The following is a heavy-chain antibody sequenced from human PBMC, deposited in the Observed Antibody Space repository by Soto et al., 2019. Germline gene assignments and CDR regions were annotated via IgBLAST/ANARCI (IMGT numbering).Heavy chain of an antibody. J-gene: IGHJ4*02. V-gene: IGHV3-66*01. CDR2: IYSGGST. Sequence: GGSLRLSCAASGFTVSRNHMSWVRQAPGKRLEWVSVIYSGGSTYSADSVKGRITISRDNSKNTLYLQMNSLRAEDTAVYYCAALRPLHYWGQGTRVTVSS. CDR3: AALRPLHY. CDR1: GFTVSRNH. D-gene: IGHD3-16*01.